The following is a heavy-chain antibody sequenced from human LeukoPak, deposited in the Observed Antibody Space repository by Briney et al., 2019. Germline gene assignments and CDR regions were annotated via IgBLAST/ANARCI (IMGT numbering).Heavy chain of an antibody. CDR1: GGSFSGYY. CDR3: ARCRNSGSLRELGY. D-gene: IGHD1-26*01. CDR2: IYHSGST. Sequence: SETLSLTCAVFGGSFSGYYWSWIRQPLGKGLEWIGEIYHSGSTNYNPSLKSRVTISVDKSKNQFSLKLSSVTAADTAVYYCARCRNSGSLRELGYWGQGTLVTVSS. J-gene: IGHJ4*02. V-gene: IGHV4-34*01.